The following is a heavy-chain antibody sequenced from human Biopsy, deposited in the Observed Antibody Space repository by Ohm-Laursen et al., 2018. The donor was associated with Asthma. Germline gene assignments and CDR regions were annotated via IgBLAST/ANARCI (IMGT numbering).Heavy chain of an antibody. V-gene: IGHV1-8*01. J-gene: IGHJ4*02. D-gene: IGHD3-16*01. Sequence: ASVTVSCKTSRYTFTSYDINWVRQATGQGLEWMGWMNPNSGNTGYPQNFQGRVTMTRDTSISTAYMELSSLRSEDTAVYYCTRWSLRVRDTPNDYWGQGTLVTVPS. CDR2: MNPNSGNT. CDR1: RYTFTSYD. CDR3: TRWSLRVRDTPNDY.